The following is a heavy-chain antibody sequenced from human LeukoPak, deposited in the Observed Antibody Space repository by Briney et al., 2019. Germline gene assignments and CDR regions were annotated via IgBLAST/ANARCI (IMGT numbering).Heavy chain of an antibody. Sequence: GGSLRLSCAASGFSFSTSTMTWVRQAPGKGLEWISSIGKTSRDMYYADSVRGRFTTSRENAKNSLFLQMNSLRVEDTSVYYCVRGDNRDYWGQGTLVTVSS. CDR1: GFSFSTST. CDR2: IGKTSRDM. J-gene: IGHJ4*02. CDR3: VRGDNRDY. D-gene: IGHD1-14*01. V-gene: IGHV3-21*01.